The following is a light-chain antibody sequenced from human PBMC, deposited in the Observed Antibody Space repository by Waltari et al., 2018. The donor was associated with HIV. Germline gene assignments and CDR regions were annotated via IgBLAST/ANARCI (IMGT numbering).Light chain of an antibody. Sequence: DIQMTQSPSSLSASLGDRVTIACRASQNIKNFLNWYQQKQGKAPTILIYTATTLQSGVSSRFSGSGSGTDFTLTITDLQPEDFAIYFCQQSYSSPTFGPGTTVDLK. CDR2: TAT. CDR1: QNIKNF. J-gene: IGKJ3*01. V-gene: IGKV1-39*01. CDR3: QQSYSSPT.